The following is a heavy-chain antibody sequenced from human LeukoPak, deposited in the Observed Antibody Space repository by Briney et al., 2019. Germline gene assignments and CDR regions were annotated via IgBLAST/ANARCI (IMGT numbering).Heavy chain of an antibody. Sequence: GGSLRLSCAASGFTFSDNYMTWIRQAPGKGLEWVSYISNTGSTTYYADPVKGRFTIPRDNAKNSLYLQMNSLRAGDTAVYYCARARKGYYFDYWGQGTLVTVSS. CDR2: ISNTGSTT. D-gene: IGHD1-14*01. J-gene: IGHJ4*02. CDR3: ARARKGYYFDY. CDR1: GFTFSDNY. V-gene: IGHV3-11*04.